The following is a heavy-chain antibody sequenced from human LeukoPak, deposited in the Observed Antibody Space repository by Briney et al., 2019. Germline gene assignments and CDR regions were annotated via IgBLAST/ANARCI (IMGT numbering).Heavy chain of an antibody. CDR2: IYTSGST. D-gene: IGHD6-13*01. Sequence: SETLSLTSTVSGGSISSGTYYWIWLRQPAGKGLEWIGRIYTSGSTNYNPSLKRRVKISQETSKNQFSLKVSSVTAADTAVYYCAREASSSWHYYYMDVWGKGTTVTVSS. V-gene: IGHV4-61*02. CDR3: AREASSSWHYYYMDV. J-gene: IGHJ6*03. CDR1: GGSISSGTYY.